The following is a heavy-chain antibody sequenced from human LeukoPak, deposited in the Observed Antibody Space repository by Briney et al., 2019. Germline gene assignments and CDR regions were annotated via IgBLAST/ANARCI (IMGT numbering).Heavy chain of an antibody. D-gene: IGHD3-10*01. CDR2: INPNSGGT. CDR3: ARTLWFGELPIDY. CDR1: AYSFTGYY. Sequence: ASVKVSCKASAYSFTGYYMHWVRQAPGQGLEWMGWINPNSGGTNYAQKFQGRVTMTRDTSISTAYMELSRLRSDDTAVYYCARTLWFGELPIDYWGQGTLVTVSS. V-gene: IGHV1-2*02. J-gene: IGHJ4*02.